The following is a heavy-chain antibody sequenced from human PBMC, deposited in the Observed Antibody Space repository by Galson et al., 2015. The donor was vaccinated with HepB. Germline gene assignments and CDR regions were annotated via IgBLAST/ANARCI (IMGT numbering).Heavy chain of an antibody. CDR2: ISYDGSNK. CDR1: GFTFSSYA. CDR3: ARDHHPERYYYYYYGMDV. J-gene: IGHJ6*02. Sequence: SLRLSCAASGFTFSSYAMHWVRQAPGKGLEWVAVISYDGSNKYYADSVKGRFTISRDNSKNTLYLQMNSLRAEDTAVYYCARDHHPERYYYYYYGMDVWGQGTTVTVSS. V-gene: IGHV3-30-3*01.